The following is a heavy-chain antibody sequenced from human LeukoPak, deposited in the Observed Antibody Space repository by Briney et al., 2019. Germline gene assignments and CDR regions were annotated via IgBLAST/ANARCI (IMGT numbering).Heavy chain of an antibody. CDR1: GGSISSSSYY. J-gene: IGHJ4*02. V-gene: IGHV4-39*07. D-gene: IGHD1-1*01. CDR3: AREHLDGAWAYFDY. Sequence: PSETLSLTCTVSGGSISSSSYYWGWIRQPPGKGLECIGSIYYSGSTHYNPSLKSRVTISVDTSKNQFSLKLSSVTAADTAVYYCAREHLDGAWAYFDYWGQGTLVTVSS. CDR2: IYYSGST.